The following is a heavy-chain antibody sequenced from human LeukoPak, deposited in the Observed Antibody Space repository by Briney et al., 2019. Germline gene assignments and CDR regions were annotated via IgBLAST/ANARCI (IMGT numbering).Heavy chain of an antibody. Sequence: GRSLRLSCAASGFTFDDYAMHWVRQAPGKGLEWVSGISWNSGSIGYADSVKGRFTISRDNAKNSLCLQMNSLRAEDMALYYCAKDGRPFDLWGRGTLVTVSS. V-gene: IGHV3-9*03. CDR2: ISWNSGSI. J-gene: IGHJ2*01. CDR1: GFTFDDYA. CDR3: AKDGRPFDL.